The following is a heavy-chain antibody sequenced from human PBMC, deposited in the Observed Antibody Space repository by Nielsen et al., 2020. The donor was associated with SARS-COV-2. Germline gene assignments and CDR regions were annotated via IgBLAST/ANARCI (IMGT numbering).Heavy chain of an antibody. CDR3: ARDAQWLVPLDP. V-gene: IGHV4-59*01. CDR1: GGSISSYY. J-gene: IGHJ5*02. Sequence: SETLSLTCTVSGGSISSYYWSWIRQPPGKGLEWIGYIYYSGSTNYNPSLKSRVTISVDTSKNQFSLKLSSVTAADTAVYYCARDAQWLVPLDPWGQGTLVTVSS. D-gene: IGHD6-19*01. CDR2: IYYSGST.